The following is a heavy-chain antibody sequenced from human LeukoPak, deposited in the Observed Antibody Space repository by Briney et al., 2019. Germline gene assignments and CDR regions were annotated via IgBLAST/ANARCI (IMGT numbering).Heavy chain of an antibody. Sequence: PGGSLRLSCAASGFTFSSSAMSWVRQAPGKGLEWVSGIIVSGRITYYAESVKGRFTISRDNSKNTLYLQMTSLRAEDTAVYYCAKEIQIYSSSWYGGVDYWGQGTLVTVSS. CDR3: AKEIQIYSSSWYGGVDY. CDR1: GFTFSSSA. J-gene: IGHJ4*02. V-gene: IGHV3-23*01. CDR2: IIVSGRIT. D-gene: IGHD6-13*01.